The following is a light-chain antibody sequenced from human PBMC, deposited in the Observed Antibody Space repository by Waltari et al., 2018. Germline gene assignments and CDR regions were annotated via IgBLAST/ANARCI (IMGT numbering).Light chain of an antibody. J-gene: IGKJ4*01. V-gene: IGKV3-11*01. Sequence: DIVLTQSPAILSLSPGERASLSCRASQSVTNYLAWHQQKPGQAPRLLIYDTSNRATGIPARFSGSGFGTDFTLTISSLEPEDFAVYYCQQRRNWPLTFGGGTKVEIK. CDR2: DTS. CDR3: QQRRNWPLT. CDR1: QSVTNY.